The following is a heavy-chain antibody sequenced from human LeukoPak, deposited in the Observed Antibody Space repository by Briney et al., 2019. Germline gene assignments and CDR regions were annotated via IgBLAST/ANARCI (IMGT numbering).Heavy chain of an antibody. CDR1: GFTFSEYA. CDR2: ISGSGGGT. CDR3: AKWAYYDFWSGHYKSHFDS. Sequence: GGSLRLSCAASGFTFSEYAMSWVREAPGKGLERVSGISGSGGGTYYADSVKGRFTVSRDNSKNTLYLHMNTLSAEDTAVYYCAKWAYYDFWSGHYKSHFDSWGQGTLVTVSP. J-gene: IGHJ4*02. V-gene: IGHV3-23*01. D-gene: IGHD3-3*01.